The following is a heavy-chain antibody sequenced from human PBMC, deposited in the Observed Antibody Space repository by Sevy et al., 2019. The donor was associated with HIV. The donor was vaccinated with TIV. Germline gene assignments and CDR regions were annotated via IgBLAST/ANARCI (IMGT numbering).Heavy chain of an antibody. CDR2: INHIENT. CDR1: GGSFSDYF. D-gene: IGHD3-22*01. CDR3: ARGRDDSSGYPLGWYFDL. J-gene: IGHJ2*01. Sequence: SETLSLTCAVYGGSFSDYFWSWTRQTPGKGLEWIGEINHIENTNYNPSLKSRATISVDTSKRQFSLRLSSVTAADTAVYYCARGRDDSSGYPLGWYFDLWGRGTLVTVSS. V-gene: IGHV4-34*01.